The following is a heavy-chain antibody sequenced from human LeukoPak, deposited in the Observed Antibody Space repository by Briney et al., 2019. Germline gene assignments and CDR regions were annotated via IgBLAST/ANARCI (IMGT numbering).Heavy chain of an antibody. CDR1: GYSFTSYW. J-gene: IGHJ4*02. Sequence: GESLKVSCKGSGYSFTSYWIGWVRQMPGKGLEWMGIIYPGDSDTRYSPSFQGQVTISADKSISTAYLQWSSLKASDTAMYYCARIYMVRGVISYEHYFDYWGQGTLVTVSS. D-gene: IGHD3-10*01. V-gene: IGHV5-51*01. CDR3: ARIYMVRGVISYEHYFDY. CDR2: IYPGDSDT.